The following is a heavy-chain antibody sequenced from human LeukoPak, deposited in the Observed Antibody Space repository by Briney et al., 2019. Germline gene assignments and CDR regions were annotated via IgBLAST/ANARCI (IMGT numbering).Heavy chain of an antibody. CDR3: ARDRLWFGELSHFDY. V-gene: IGHV4-39*07. J-gene: IGHJ4*02. D-gene: IGHD3-10*01. CDR2: IYYSGST. Sequence: SETLSLTCTVSGGSISSSSYYWGWIRQPPGKGLEWIGSIYYSGSTYYNPSLKSRVTISVDTSKNQFSLKLSSVTAAGTAVYYCARDRLWFGELSHFDYWGQGTLVTVSS. CDR1: GGSISSSSYY.